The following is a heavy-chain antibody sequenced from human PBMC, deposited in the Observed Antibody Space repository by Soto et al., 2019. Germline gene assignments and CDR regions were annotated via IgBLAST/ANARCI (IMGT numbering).Heavy chain of an antibody. J-gene: IGHJ5*02. D-gene: IGHD6-13*01. CDR2: TYYRSKWYN. CDR3: ARSGAAAGNNWFDP. Sequence: PSQTLSLTCVISGDSVSSNSAAWNWIRQSPSRGLEWLGRTYYRSKWYNDYAVSVKSRIIINPDTSKNQFSLQLTSVTPEDTAVYYCARSGAAAGNNWFDPWGQGTLVTVSS. V-gene: IGHV6-1*01. CDR1: GDSVSSNSAA.